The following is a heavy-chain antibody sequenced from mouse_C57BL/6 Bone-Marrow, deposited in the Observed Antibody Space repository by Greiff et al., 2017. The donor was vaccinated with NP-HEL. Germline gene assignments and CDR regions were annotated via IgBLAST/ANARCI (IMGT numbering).Heavy chain of an antibody. J-gene: IGHJ3*01. CDR3: ARGDFDYYGSSYAY. CDR1: GYTFTDYY. Sequence: EVKLVESGPVLVKPGASVKMSCKASGYTFTDYYMNWVKQSHGKSLEWIGVINPYNGGTSYNQKFKGKATLTVDKSSSTAYMERNSLTSEDSAVYDCARGDFDYYGSSYAYWGQGTLVTVSA. V-gene: IGHV1-19*01. D-gene: IGHD1-1*01. CDR2: INPYNGGT.